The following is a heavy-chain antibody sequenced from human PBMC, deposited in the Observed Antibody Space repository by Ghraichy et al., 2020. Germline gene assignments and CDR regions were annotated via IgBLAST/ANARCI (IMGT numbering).Heavy chain of an antibody. CDR1: GGSISSSSYY. J-gene: IGHJ2*01. D-gene: IGHD6-6*01. V-gene: IGHV4-39*01. Sequence: SETLSLTCTVSGGSISSSSYYWGWIRQPPGKGLEWIESIYYSGSTYYNPSLKSRVTISVDTSKNQFSLKLSSVTAADTAVYYCASEYSSNYWYFDLWGRGTLVTVSS. CDR2: IYYSGST. CDR3: ASEYSSNYWYFDL.